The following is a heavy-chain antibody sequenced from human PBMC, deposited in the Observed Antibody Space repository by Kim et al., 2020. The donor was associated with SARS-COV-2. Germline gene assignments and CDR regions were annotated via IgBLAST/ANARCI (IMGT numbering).Heavy chain of an antibody. D-gene: IGHD6-19*01. V-gene: IGHV3-9*01. CDR3: AKGGRYSSGWYDAFDI. Sequence: GGSLRLSCAASGFTFDDYAMHWVRQAPGKGLEWVSGISWNSGSIGYADSVKGRFTISRDNAKNSLYLQMNSLRAEDTALYYCAKGGRYSSGWYDAFDIWGQGTMVTVSS. CDR2: ISWNSGSI. CDR1: GFTFDDYA. J-gene: IGHJ3*02.